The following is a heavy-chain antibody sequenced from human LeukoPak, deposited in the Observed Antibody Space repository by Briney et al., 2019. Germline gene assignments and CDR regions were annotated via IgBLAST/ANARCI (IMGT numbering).Heavy chain of an antibody. V-gene: IGHV3-21*01. Sequence: GGSLRLSCAASGFTFSSYAMSWVRQAPGRGLEWVSSINGGGTTIYYADSVKGRFTISRDNAKNSLYLQMNSLRAEDTAVYYCARGYRYCSSTSCYEDYWGQGTLVTVSS. D-gene: IGHD2-2*01. J-gene: IGHJ4*02. CDR1: GFTFSSYA. CDR2: INGGGTTI. CDR3: ARGYRYCSSTSCYEDY.